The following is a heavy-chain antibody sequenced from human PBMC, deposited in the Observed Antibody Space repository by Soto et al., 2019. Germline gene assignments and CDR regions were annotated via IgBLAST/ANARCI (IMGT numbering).Heavy chain of an antibody. CDR2: IYHSGST. CDR3: ARWRGSNGMDV. V-gene: IGHV4-59*11. CDR1: GGSISSHF. Sequence: SETLSLTCTVSGGSISSHFWSWIRQSPGKGLEWIGHIYHSGSTNYNPSLKSRVTISVDTSKNQFSLKLSSVTAPDTAVYYCARWRGSNGMDVWGQGTTVTVSS. J-gene: IGHJ6*02. D-gene: IGHD1-26*01.